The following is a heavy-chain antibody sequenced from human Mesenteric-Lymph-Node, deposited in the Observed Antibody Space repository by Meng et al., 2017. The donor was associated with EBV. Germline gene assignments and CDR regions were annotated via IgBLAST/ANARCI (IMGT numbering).Heavy chain of an antibody. Sequence: VDSWGEVRKRWASVSVYCNASGGTISSYAISWVRQAPGQGLEWMGGIIPIFSTANYAQKLQGRVTITADESTSTAYMELNSLRSEDTAVYFCTTGHYNWKYIDYWGQGTLVTVSS. CDR2: IIPIFSTA. CDR3: TTGHYNWKYIDY. D-gene: IGHD1-20*01. J-gene: IGHJ4*02. V-gene: IGHV1-69*13. CDR1: GGTISSYA.